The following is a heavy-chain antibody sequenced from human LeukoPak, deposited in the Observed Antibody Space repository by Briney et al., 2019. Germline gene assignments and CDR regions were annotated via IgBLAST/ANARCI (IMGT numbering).Heavy chain of an antibody. CDR1: GYTFTSYD. J-gene: IGHJ6*02. Sequence: ASVKVSCKASGYTFTSYDINWVRQATGQGLEWMGWMNPNSGNTGYAQKFQGRVTMIRNTSISTAYMELSSLRSEDTAVYYCARGYSGYDWGFYYYYGMDVWGQGTTVTVSS. CDR3: ARGYSGYDWGFYYYYGMDV. V-gene: IGHV1-8*01. CDR2: MNPNSGNT. D-gene: IGHD5-12*01.